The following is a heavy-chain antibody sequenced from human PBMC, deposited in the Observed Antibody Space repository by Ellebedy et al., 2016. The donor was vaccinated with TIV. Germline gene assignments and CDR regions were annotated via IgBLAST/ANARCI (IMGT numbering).Heavy chain of an antibody. J-gene: IGHJ4*02. CDR2: IIPIFGTA. Sequence: SVKVSCXASGGTFSSYPISWFRQPPGQGLEWMGGIIPIFGTANYAQKFQERVTITRDMSTSTAYMELSSLRSEDTAVYYCAAATETYGGNSYYFDYWGQGTLVTVSS. CDR3: AAATETYGGNSYYFDY. V-gene: IGHV1-69*05. CDR1: GGTFSSYP. D-gene: IGHD4-23*01.